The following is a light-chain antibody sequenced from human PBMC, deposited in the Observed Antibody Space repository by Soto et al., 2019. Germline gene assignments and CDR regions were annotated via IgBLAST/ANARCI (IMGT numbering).Light chain of an antibody. Sequence: EIVLTQSPATLSLSPGETATLSCRASQSVRNYLAWYQPKPGQAPRLLIYDASNRATGIPARFSGTGSETDFTLTISSLEPEDFAIYYCQERSKMPLTFGHGTKVDI. CDR2: DAS. CDR3: QERSKMPLT. V-gene: IGKV3-11*01. J-gene: IGKJ1*01. CDR1: QSVRNY.